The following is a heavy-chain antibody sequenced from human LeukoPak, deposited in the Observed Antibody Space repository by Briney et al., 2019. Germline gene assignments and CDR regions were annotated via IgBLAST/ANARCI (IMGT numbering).Heavy chain of an antibody. V-gene: IGHV4-39*07. D-gene: IGHD3-9*01. CDR1: GGSISSSSYY. CDR3: ARALYYDILTGHYYYYYMDV. J-gene: IGHJ6*03. CDR2: IYYSGST. Sequence: SETLSLTCTVSGGSISSSSYYWGWIRQPPGKGLEWIGSIYYSGSTYYNPSLKSRVTISVDTSKNQFSLKLSSVTAADTAVYYCARALYYDILTGHYYYYYMDVWGKGTTVTVSS.